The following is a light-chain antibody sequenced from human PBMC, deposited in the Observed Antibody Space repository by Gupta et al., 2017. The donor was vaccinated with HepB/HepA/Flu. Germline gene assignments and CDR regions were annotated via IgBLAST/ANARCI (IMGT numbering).Light chain of an antibody. CDR2: EVN. V-gene: IGLV2-23*02. CDR3: CSYARANTLI. J-gene: IGLJ2*01. CDR1: SSDVGTYNL. Sequence: QSALTQPASVSGSPGQWITISCTGTSSDVGTYNLVSWYQHHPGKAPKLLIYEVNKRPSGVSNHFSGSKSGNTASLTISGLQAEDEANYYCCSYARANTLIFGGGTKLTVL.